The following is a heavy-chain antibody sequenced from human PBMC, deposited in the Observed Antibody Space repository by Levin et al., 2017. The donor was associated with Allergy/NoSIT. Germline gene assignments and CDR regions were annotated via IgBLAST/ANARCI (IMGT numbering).Heavy chain of an antibody. J-gene: IGHJ2*01. V-gene: IGHV4-34*01. D-gene: IGHD3-16*01. CDR1: GGSFSGYY. CDR2: INHSGST. Sequence: ASETLSLTCAVYGGSFSGYYWSWIRQPPGKGLEWIGEINHSGSTNYNPSLKSRVTISVDTSKNQFSLKLSSVTAADTAVYYCARAWRGDWYFDLWGRGTLVTVSS. CDR3: ARAWRGDWYFDL.